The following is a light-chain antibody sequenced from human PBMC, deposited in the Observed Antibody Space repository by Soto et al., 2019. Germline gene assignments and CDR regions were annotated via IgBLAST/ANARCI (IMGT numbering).Light chain of an antibody. V-gene: IGLV2-14*01. CDR2: DVS. CDR3: SSYTSSSTVV. J-gene: IGLJ2*01. CDR1: SRDVGGYNY. Sequence: QSALTQPASVSGSPGQSITISCTGTSRDVGGYNYVSWYQQHPGKAPKLLIYDVSIRPSGVSNRFSGSKSGNTASLTISGLQAEDEADYYCSSYTSSSTVVFCGGTKLTVL.